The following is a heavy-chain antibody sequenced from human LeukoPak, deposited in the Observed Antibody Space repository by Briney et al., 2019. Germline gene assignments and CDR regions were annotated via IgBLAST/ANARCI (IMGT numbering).Heavy chain of an antibody. Sequence: SETLSLTCTVSGGSISSHYWSWIRQPPGKGLEWIGYIHYSGRTNANASLKSRVTISVDTSKNQFSLKLSSVTAADTAVYYCARGVETVTPRLRPVGYSYYYMDVWGKGTTVTVSS. V-gene: IGHV4-59*11. CDR3: ARGVETVTPRLRPVGYSYYYMDV. CDR2: IHYSGRT. CDR1: GGSISSHY. J-gene: IGHJ6*03. D-gene: IGHD4-11*01.